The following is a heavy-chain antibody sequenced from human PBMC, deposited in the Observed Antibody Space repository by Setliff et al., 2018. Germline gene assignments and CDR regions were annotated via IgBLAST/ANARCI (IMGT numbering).Heavy chain of an antibody. Sequence: GSLRLSCAASGFTVSANDMSWVRQAPGKGLEWISLLYDDGSKFYADSVKGRFTISRDSSKNMLYLQMDSLRPEDSAVYYCAKDVVGYSSTWPKRDYFDYWGQGTLVTVSS. CDR2: LYDDGSK. D-gene: IGHD6-13*01. V-gene: IGHV3-53*01. CDR3: AKDVVGYSSTWPKRDYFDY. J-gene: IGHJ4*02. CDR1: GFTVSAND.